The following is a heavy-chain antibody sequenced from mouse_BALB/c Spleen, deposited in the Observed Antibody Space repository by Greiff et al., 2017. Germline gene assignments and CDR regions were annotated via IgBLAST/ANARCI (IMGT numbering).Heavy chain of an antibody. J-gene: IGHJ1*01. D-gene: IGHD2-3*01. CDR3: ARGGLDGYYVVLYWYFDV. CDR1: GFTFSSYG. Sequence: EVKLVESGGGLVQPGGSLKLSCAASGFTFSSYGMSWVRQTPDKRLELVATINSNGGSTYYPDSVKGRFTISRDNAKNTLYLQMSSLKSEDTAMYYCARGGLDGYYVVLYWYFDVWGAGTTVTVSS. V-gene: IGHV5-6-3*01. CDR2: INSNGGST.